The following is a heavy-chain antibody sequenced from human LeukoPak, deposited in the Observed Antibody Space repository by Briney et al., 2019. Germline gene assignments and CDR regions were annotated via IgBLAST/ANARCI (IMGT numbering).Heavy chain of an antibody. CDR1: GFTVRSNY. D-gene: IGHD3-16*02. CDR2: TYSGGST. Sequence: GSLRLSCAASGFTVRSNYMSWVRQAPGKGLEWVSVTYSGGSTYYADSVKGRFSISRDNSKNTVYLQMSSLRAEDTAVYYCAREEGYRRYFALWGRGTLVTVSS. V-gene: IGHV3-53*01. CDR3: AREEGYRRYFAL. J-gene: IGHJ2*01.